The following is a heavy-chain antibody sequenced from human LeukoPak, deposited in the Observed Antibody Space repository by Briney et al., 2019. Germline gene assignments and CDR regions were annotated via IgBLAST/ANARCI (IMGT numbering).Heavy chain of an antibody. CDR3: AVGLDIAMPGKVPTG. CDR2: LDPKSGGT. D-gene: IGHD6-19*01. J-gene: IGHJ4*02. V-gene: IGHV1-2*02. Sequence: ASVNVSCKASGYTFNGYYIHWVRQAPGQGPEWMGWLDPKSGGTKYAQRFQGRVTMTWDTSISTAYMDLARLRSDDTAVYYCAVGLDIAMPGKVPTGWGQGTLVTVSS. CDR1: GYTFNGYY.